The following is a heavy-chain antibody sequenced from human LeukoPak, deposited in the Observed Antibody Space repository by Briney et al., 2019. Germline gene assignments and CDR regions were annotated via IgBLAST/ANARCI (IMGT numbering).Heavy chain of an antibody. Sequence: GSLRLSCAASGFTFSSYGMHWVRQAPGKGLGWVAVIWYDGSNKYYADSVKGRFTISRDNSKNTLYLQMNSLRAEDTAVYYCARAREQSLTPPFDYWGQGTLVTVSS. CDR1: GFTFSSYG. CDR2: IWYDGSNK. D-gene: IGHD1-14*01. J-gene: IGHJ4*02. CDR3: ARAREQSLTPPFDY. V-gene: IGHV3-33*01.